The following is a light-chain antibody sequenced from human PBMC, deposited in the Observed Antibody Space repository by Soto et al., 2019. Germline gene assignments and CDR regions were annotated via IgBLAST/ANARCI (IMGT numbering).Light chain of an antibody. CDR2: GAS. V-gene: IGKV3-15*01. Sequence: ETVMTQSPATLSVSPGERATLSCRASQSVDTDLAWYQQKPGQAPRLLIYGASTRATGIPARFSGSGSGTEFTLTINSPQSEDFAVYYCQHYNNWPLTFGGGTKVDI. CDR3: QHYNNWPLT. CDR1: QSVDTD. J-gene: IGKJ4*01.